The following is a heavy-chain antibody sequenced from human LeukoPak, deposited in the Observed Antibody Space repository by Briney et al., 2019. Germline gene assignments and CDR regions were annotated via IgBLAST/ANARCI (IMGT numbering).Heavy chain of an antibody. V-gene: IGHV4-59*01. Sequence: PSETLFLTCTVSGGSISSYYWSWIRQPPGKGLEWIGYIYYSGSTNYNPSLKSRVTISVDTSKNQFSLKLSSVTAADTAVYYCARAHSSSLPFDYWGQGTLVTVSS. CDR3: ARAHSSSLPFDY. J-gene: IGHJ4*02. D-gene: IGHD6-13*01. CDR1: GGSISSYY. CDR2: IYYSGST.